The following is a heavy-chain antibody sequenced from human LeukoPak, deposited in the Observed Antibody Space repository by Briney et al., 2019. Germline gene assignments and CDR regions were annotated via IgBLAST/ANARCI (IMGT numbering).Heavy chain of an antibody. Sequence: SETLSLTCTVSGGSISSYYWSWIRQPAGKGLEYLGRISSTGSTNYNPSLRSRVTISADTSKNHFSLKLTSVTAADTAVYYCARGGWYEDYWGQGTLVTVSS. V-gene: IGHV4-4*07. J-gene: IGHJ4*02. D-gene: IGHD6-19*01. CDR3: ARGGWYEDY. CDR1: GGSISSYY. CDR2: ISSTGST.